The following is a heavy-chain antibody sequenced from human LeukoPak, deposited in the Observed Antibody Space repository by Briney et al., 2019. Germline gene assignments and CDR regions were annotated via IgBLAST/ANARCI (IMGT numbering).Heavy chain of an antibody. CDR2: IYHSGST. CDR3: ARMRTGTAGYFDY. CDR1: GGSISSGGYS. Sequence: NPSETLSLTCAVSGGSISSGGYSWSWIRQPPGKGLEWIGYIYHSGSTYYNPPLKSRVTISVDRSKNQFSLKLSSVTAADTAVYYCARMRTGTAGYFDYWGQGTLVTVSS. D-gene: IGHD1-1*01. J-gene: IGHJ4*02. V-gene: IGHV4-30-2*01.